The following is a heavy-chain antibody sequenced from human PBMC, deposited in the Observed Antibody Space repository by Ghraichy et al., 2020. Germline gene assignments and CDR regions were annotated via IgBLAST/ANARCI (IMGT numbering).Heavy chain of an antibody. D-gene: IGHD2-2*02. CDR3: ARAIPPRWGLGYCSSTSCYTEWFDP. V-gene: IGHV4-34*01. CDR2: INHSGST. CDR1: GGSFSGYY. Sequence: SQTLSLTCAVYGGSFSGYYWSWIRQPPGKGLEWIGEINHSGSTNYNPSLKSRVTISVDTSKNQFSLKLSSVTAADTAVYYCARAIPPRWGLGYCSSTSCYTEWFDPWGQGTLVTVSS. J-gene: IGHJ5*02.